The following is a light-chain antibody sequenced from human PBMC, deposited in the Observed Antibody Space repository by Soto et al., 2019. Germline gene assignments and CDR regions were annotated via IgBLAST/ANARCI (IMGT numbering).Light chain of an antibody. CDR3: QQYNDWPPWT. V-gene: IGKV3D-15*01. Sequence: EIVMTQSPASLSVSPGERATLSCRASQSISSHLVWYQQKPGQAPRLVIYAASIRATGIPARFSGSGSGTEFTLTISSLQSEDFAVYYCQQYNDWPPWTFGQGTKVDI. CDR2: AAS. CDR1: QSISSH. J-gene: IGKJ1*01.